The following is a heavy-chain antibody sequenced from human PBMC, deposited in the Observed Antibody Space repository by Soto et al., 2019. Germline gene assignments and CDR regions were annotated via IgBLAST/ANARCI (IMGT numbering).Heavy chain of an antibody. Sequence: EVQLLDSGGGLVQPGGSLRLSCAASGFTFTNYAMNWVRQSPGQGLDWVSAISASGGSTYYADSVKGRFTISRDNSKNTLYLQMSSLRAEDMAVYYWAKGRLWSGYELDYWGQGTLVTVSP. D-gene: IGHD5-12*01. J-gene: IGHJ4*02. CDR1: GFTFTNYA. CDR2: ISASGGST. CDR3: AKGRLWSGYELDY. V-gene: IGHV3-23*01.